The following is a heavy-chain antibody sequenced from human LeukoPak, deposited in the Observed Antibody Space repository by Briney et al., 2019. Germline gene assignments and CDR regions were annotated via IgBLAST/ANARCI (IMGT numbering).Heavy chain of an antibody. V-gene: IGHV5-51*01. CDR1: GYSFTSYW. J-gene: IGHJ3*02. CDR2: IYPGDSDA. D-gene: IGHD6-13*01. Sequence: GESLKISCKGSGYSFTSYWIGWVRQMPGKGLEWMGIIYPGDSDARYSPSFQGQVTISADKSISTAYLQWSSLRSEDTAVNYCARASAAGRDAFDIWGQGTMVTVSS. CDR3: ARASAAGRDAFDI.